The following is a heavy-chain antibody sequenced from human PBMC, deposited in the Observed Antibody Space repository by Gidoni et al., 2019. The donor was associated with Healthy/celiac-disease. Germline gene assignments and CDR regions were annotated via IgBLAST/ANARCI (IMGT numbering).Heavy chain of an antibody. J-gene: IGHJ4*02. V-gene: IGHV1-2*06. CDR2: INPNSGGT. D-gene: IGHD6-19*01. CDR3: ARDGWGRGIAVNGNDY. CDR1: GYTFTGYY. Sequence: QVQLVQSGAEVTKPGASVKVSCKASGYTFTGYYMHWVRQAPGQGLEWMGRINPNSGGTNYAQKFQGRVTMTRDTSISTAYMELSRLRSDDTAVYYCARDGWGRGIAVNGNDYWGQGTLVTVSS.